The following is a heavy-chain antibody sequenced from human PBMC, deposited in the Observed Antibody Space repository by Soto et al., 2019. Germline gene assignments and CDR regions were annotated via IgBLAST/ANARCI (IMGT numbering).Heavy chain of an antibody. J-gene: IGHJ5*02. Sequence: ASVKVSCKVSGYTLTDLSMQWVRQAPGKGLEWMGGFDPEDGETIYAQKFQGRVTMTEDTATDTAYMELSSLRSDDTAVYYCARLVRGVIITSSTLNWFDPWGQGTLVTV. V-gene: IGHV1-24*01. D-gene: IGHD3-10*01. CDR1: GYTLTDLS. CDR3: ARLVRGVIITSSTLNWFDP. CDR2: FDPEDGET.